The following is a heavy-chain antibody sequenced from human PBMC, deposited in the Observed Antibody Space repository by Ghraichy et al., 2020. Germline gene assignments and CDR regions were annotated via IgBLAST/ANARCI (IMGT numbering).Heavy chain of an antibody. J-gene: IGHJ3*02. CDR2: ISGSGGST. CDR1: GFTFSSYA. CDR3: AKVSGITMVQGVIIYDAFDI. D-gene: IGHD3-10*01. Sequence: GGSLRLSCAASGFTFSSYAMSWVRQAPGKGLEWVSAISGSGGSTYYADSVKGRFTISRDNSKNTLYLQMNSLRAEDTAVYYCAKVSGITMVQGVIIYDAFDIWGQGTMVTVSS. V-gene: IGHV3-23*01.